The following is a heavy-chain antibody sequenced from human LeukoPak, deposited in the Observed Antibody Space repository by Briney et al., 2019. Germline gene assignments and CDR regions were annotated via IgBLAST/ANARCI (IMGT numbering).Heavy chain of an antibody. J-gene: IGHJ3*02. D-gene: IGHD2-15*01. CDR1: GFTFSSYS. V-gene: IGHV3-21*01. CDR2: ISSRSSYI. Sequence: PGGSLRLSCAASGFTFSSYSMNWVRQAPGKGPEWVSSISSRSSYIYYADSVKGRFTISRDNAKNSLYLQMNSLRAEDTAVYYCARDPGYCSGGSCYFEHIWGQGTMVTVSS. CDR3: ARDPGYCSGGSCYFEHI.